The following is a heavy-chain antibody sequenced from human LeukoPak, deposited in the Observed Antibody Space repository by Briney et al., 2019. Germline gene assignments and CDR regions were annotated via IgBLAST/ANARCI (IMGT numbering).Heavy chain of an antibody. CDR2: ITPIFGTA. V-gene: IGHV1-69*05. D-gene: IGHD5-24*01. CDR3: AREGDGYSFFDY. J-gene: IGHJ4*02. CDR1: GGTFSSYA. Sequence: SVKVSCKASGGTFSSYAISWVRQAPGQGLEWMGGITPIFGTANYAQKFQGRVTITTDESTSTAYMELSSLRSEDTAVYYCAREGDGYSFFDYWGQGTLVTVSS.